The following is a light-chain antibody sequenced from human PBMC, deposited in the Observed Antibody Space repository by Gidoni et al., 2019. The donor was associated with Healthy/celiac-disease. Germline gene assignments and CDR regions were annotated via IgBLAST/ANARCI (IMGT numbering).Light chain of an antibody. CDR1: NLGDKY. J-gene: IGLJ2*01. V-gene: IGLV3-1*01. CDR3: QAWDSSLV. CDR2: QDS. Sequence: SYELTQPPSVSVSPGQTASITCSGDNLGDKYACWYPQKPGQSPVLVIYQDSKRPSVIPERFSGSNSGNKATLTISGTQAMDEADYYCQAWDSSLVFGGGTKLTVL.